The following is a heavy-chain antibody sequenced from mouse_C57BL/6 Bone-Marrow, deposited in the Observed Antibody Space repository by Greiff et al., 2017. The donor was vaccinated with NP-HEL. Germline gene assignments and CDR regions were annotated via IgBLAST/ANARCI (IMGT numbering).Heavy chain of an antibody. CDR3: TTGSSGPPEFAY. V-gene: IGHV14-4*01. D-gene: IGHD3-2*02. Sequence: EVQLQESGAELVRPGASVKLSCTASGFNIKDDYMHWVKQRPEQGLEWIGWIDPENGDTEYASKFQGKATITADTSSNTAYLQLSSLTSEDTAVYYCTTGSSGPPEFAYWGQGTLVTVSA. CDR1: GFNIKDDY. CDR2: IDPENGDT. J-gene: IGHJ3*01.